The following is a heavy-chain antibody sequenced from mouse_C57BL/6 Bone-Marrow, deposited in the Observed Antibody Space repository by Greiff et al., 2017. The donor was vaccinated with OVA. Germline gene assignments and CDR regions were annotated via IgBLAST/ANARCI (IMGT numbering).Heavy chain of an antibody. CDR1: GYTFTSYW. Sequence: VQLQQSGAELVKPGASVKLSCKASGYTFTSYWMHWVKQRPGQGLEWIGMIHPNSGSTNYNEKFKSKATLTVDKSSSTAYMQLSSLTSEDSAVYYCARKVSNYDAMDYWGQGTSVTVSS. V-gene: IGHV1-64*01. CDR3: ARKVSNYDAMDY. J-gene: IGHJ4*01. CDR2: IHPNSGST. D-gene: IGHD2-5*01.